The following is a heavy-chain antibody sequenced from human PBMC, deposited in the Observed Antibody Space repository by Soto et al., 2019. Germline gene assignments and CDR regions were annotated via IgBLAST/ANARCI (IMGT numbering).Heavy chain of an antibody. D-gene: IGHD6-13*01. Sequence: EVQLLESGGGLVQPGGSLRLSCAASGFFFNGFDMSWVRQAPGMGLEWVSTISANAGNINYAGSVRGRFSISRDSSKNSVDLQMNSLRVEDTAVYFCTKGSIPAVGRVFFESWGQGTLVTVS. V-gene: IGHV3-23*01. J-gene: IGHJ4*02. CDR2: ISANAGNI. CDR3: TKGSIPAVGRVFFES. CDR1: GFFFNGFD.